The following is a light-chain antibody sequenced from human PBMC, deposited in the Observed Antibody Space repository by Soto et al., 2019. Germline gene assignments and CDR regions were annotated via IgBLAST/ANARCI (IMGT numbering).Light chain of an antibody. CDR3: QEYNSAPWGT. V-gene: IGKV1-27*01. Sequence: DIQMTQSPSSLSASVGDRVTITCRASQGISNYLAWYQQKPGKVPKLLIYAASTLQSVVPSRFSGSGSGTDFTLTISSLQPEDVATNYCQEYNSAPWGTFGQGTKVEIK. J-gene: IGKJ1*01. CDR2: AAS. CDR1: QGISNY.